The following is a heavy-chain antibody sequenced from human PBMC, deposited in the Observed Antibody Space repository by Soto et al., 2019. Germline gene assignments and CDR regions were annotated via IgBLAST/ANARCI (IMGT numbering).Heavy chain of an antibody. D-gene: IGHD3-10*01. Sequence: GGSLRLSCAASGFTFSSYSMNWVRQAPGKGLEWVSSISSSSSYIYYADSVKGRFTISRDNAKNSLYLQMNSLRAEDTAVYYCAREPSMALKPLHYGMDVWGQGTTVTVSS. J-gene: IGHJ6*02. CDR3: AREPSMALKPLHYGMDV. CDR1: GFTFSSYS. CDR2: ISSSSSYI. V-gene: IGHV3-21*01.